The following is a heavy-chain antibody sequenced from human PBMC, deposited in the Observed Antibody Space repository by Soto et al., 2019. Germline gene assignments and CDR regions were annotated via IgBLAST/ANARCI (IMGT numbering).Heavy chain of an antibody. CDR3: AKAAAAAYYYYYYGMDV. J-gene: IGHJ6*02. CDR2: ISSDGSKK. V-gene: IGHV3-30*18. D-gene: IGHD6-13*01. CDR1: GFAFDTYG. Sequence: PGGSLSLSCAASGFAFDTYGMHWVRQAPGKGLEWVALISSDGSKKHLADSVKGRFTVSRDNSKNMVYLLVRSLRGEETAVYYCAKAAAAAYYYYYYGMDVWGQGTTVTVSS.